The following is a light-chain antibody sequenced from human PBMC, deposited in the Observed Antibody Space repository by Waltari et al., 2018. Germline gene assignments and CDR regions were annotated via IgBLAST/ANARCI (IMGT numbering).Light chain of an antibody. CDR2: VGTGGIVG. V-gene: IGLV9-49*01. CDR1: SDYSHSE. CDR3: GADHGSGTNFVYV. J-gene: IGLJ1*01. Sequence: QPVVTQPPSASASLGASVTLTCTLTSDYSHSEVDWYQKSTWKVPRFVTRVGTGGIVGSKGDGVPDRFSVLGSGLNRYLTIKNIQEEDESDYHCGADHGSGTNFVYVFGTGTKVTVL.